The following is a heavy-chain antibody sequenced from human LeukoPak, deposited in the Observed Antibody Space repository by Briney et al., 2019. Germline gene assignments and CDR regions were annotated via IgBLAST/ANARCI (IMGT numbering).Heavy chain of an antibody. V-gene: IGHV3-20*03. CDR1: FTXXXYG. CDR2: INWNGGST. J-gene: IGHJ6*04. D-gene: IGHD3-10*02. Sequence: FTXXXYGMSWVRQAPGKWLEWVSGINWNGGSTIYADSVRGRFSISRDNAKNTLYLQMNSLRAEDTAVYYCAELGITMIGGVWGKGTTVTISS. CDR3: AELGITMIGGV.